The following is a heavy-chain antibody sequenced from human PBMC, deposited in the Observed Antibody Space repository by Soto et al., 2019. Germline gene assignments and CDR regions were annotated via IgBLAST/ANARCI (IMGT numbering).Heavy chain of an antibody. CDR2: ISSRSDI. D-gene: IGHD2-2*02. V-gene: IGHV3-21*01. J-gene: IGHJ6*02. CDR1: GFIFSNFD. CDR3: AREYTAWPLAYGLDV. Sequence: GGSLRLSCAASGFIFSNFDMSWVRQAPGKGLEWVSSISSRSDIYYADSVKGRFTISRDNAKNSVSLQMNSLRAEDTAVYYCAREYTAWPLAYGLDVWGQGTTVTVSS.